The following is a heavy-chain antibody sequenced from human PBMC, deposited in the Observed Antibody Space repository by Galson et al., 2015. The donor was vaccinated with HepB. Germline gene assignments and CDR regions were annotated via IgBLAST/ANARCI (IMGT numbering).Heavy chain of an antibody. V-gene: IGHV3-21*01. CDR1: GFTFSSYS. D-gene: IGHD3-22*01. CDR3: ARDKTYYYDSSGYGDSYYFDY. Sequence: SLRLSCAASGFTFSSYSMNWVRQAPGKGLEWVSSISSSSSYIYYADSVKGRFTISRDNAKNSLYLQMNSLRAEDTAVYYCARDKTYYYDSSGYGDSYYFDYWGQGTLVTVSS. CDR2: ISSSSSYI. J-gene: IGHJ4*02.